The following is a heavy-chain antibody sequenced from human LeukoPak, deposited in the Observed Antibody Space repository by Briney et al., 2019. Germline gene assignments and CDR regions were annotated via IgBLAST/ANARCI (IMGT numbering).Heavy chain of an antibody. CDR1: GFTFSSYW. V-gene: IGHV3-74*01. D-gene: IGHD2-2*01. Sequence: PGGSLSLSCAASGFTFSSYWMRWVRQAPGKGLVWVSRINSDGSSTSYADSVKGRFIISRDNAKNTLSLQMNSLRAEDTAVFYCVRVACRSMTSCATVDYWGQGTLVTVSS. CDR2: INSDGSST. J-gene: IGHJ4*02. CDR3: VRVACRSMTSCATVDY.